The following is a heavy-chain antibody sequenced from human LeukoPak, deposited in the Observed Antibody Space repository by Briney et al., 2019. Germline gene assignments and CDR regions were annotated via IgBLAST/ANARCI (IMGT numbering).Heavy chain of an antibody. CDR3: ASSRYYYRSGSYTLGSDS. J-gene: IGHJ5*01. V-gene: IGHV4-59*01. CDR1: GGSISSYY. Sequence: SETLSLTCTVSGGSISSYYWSWIRQPPGKGLEWIGYIYYRGSTNYNPSLKSRVTISVDTSKNQFSLKLSSVTAADTAAYYCASSRYYYRSGSYTLGSDSWGQGTLVTVPS. D-gene: IGHD3-10*01. CDR2: IYYRGST.